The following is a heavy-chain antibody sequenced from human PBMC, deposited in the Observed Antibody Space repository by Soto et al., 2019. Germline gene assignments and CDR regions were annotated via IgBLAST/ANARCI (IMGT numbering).Heavy chain of an antibody. CDR2: ISAYNGNT. Sequence: ASVKVSCKASGYTFTSYGISWVRQAPGQGLEWMGWISAYNGNTNYAQKLQGRVTMTTDTSTSTAYMELRSLRSDDTAVYYCAGVLGGYCSGGSCYSNAFDIWGQGTMVTVSS. CDR3: AGVLGGYCSGGSCYSNAFDI. J-gene: IGHJ3*02. V-gene: IGHV1-18*01. CDR1: GYTFTSYG. D-gene: IGHD2-15*01.